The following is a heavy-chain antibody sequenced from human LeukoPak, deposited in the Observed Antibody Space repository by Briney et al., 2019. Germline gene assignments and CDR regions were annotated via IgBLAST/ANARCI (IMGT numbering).Heavy chain of an antibody. V-gene: IGHV3-30*18. CDR1: GFTFSNYG. CDR2: IAYDGSNE. D-gene: IGHD2-2*02. J-gene: IGHJ6*02. CDR3: ANIRLGRDV. Sequence: SGGSLRLSCAASGFTFSNYGMHWVRQAPGKGLEWVTVIAYDGSNEYYADSVRGRFTISRDNSKNTLYLQMNSLRAEDTAVYYCANIRLGRDVWGQGTTVTVSS.